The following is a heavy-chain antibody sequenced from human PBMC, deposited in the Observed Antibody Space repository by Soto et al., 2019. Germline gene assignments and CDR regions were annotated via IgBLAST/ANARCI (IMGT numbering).Heavy chain of an antibody. Sequence: GGSLRLSCAASGFTFSDHYMDWVRQAPGKGLEWVGRTRNKANSYTTEYAASVKGRFTISRDDSKNSLYRQMNSLKTEDTAVYYCARGSNWGSDLYYFDYWGQGTLVTVSS. CDR3: ARGSNWGSDLYYFDY. CDR2: TRNKANSYTT. V-gene: IGHV3-72*01. CDR1: GFTFSDHY. J-gene: IGHJ4*02. D-gene: IGHD7-27*01.